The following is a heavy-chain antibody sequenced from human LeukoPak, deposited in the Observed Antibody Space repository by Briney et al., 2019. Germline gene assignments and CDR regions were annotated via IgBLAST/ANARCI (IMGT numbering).Heavy chain of an antibody. CDR2: INPSGGST. V-gene: IGHV1-46*01. Sequence: ASVTVSCTASGYTFTSYYMHWVRQAPGQGLEWMGIINPSGGSTSYAQKFQGRVTMTRDTSTSTVYMELSSLRSEDTAVYYCARDEDYYGSGSYVFDYWGQGTLVTVSS. CDR1: GYTFTSYY. CDR3: ARDEDYYGSGSYVFDY. J-gene: IGHJ4*02. D-gene: IGHD3-10*01.